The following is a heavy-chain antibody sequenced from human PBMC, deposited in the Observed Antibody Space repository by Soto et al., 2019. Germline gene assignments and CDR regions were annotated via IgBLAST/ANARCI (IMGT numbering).Heavy chain of an antibody. CDR2: MYYSGTS. CDR3: ARLHCHSPNCVPPDP. CDR1: GGSISDDTYY. D-gene: IGHD2-2*01. J-gene: IGHJ5*02. V-gene: IGHV4-39*01. Sequence: SETLSLTCTVSGGSISDDTYYWGWIRQPPGKGLEWIGSMYYSGTSSYNPSLKNRVTMSVDTSKKQLSLRLSSATAADTAVYYCARLHCHSPNCVPPDPWGQGTLVTVSS.